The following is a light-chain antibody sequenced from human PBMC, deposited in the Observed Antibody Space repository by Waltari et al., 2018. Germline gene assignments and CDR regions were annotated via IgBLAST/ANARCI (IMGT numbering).Light chain of an antibody. J-gene: IGLJ1*01. V-gene: IGLV2-14*03. CDR3: GSYSGTTTYV. CDR1: GSDVGRFNY. Sequence: QSALAQPASVSGSPGQSITISCTWTGSDVGRFNYVSWYQQLPGTAPKVIIFDVSYRPSGVSTRFSGSKSGNTASLTISGLQAEDEADYYCGSYSGTTTYVFGTGTYVTVL. CDR2: DVS.